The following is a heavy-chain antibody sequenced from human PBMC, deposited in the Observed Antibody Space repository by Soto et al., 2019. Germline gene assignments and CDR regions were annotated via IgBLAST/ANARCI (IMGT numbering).Heavy chain of an antibody. CDR1: RGPFCCSS. CDR3: SRSTPEAWEPYCRTWFDP. V-gene: IGHV4-34*01. CDR2: INHSITT. J-gene: IGHJ5*02. Sequence: PCEPLSLTCAAYRGPFCCSSCTWICQPPGRGLEWIGEINHSITTNYNPSLKSRVTISVDTSKNQFSLKLSSVTAADTAVYYCSRSTPEAWEPYCRTWFDPWGQGTFVTGSS. D-gene: IGHD2-15*01.